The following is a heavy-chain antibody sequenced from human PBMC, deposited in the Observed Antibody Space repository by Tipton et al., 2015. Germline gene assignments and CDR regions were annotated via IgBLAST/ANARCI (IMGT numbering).Heavy chain of an antibody. D-gene: IGHD2-21*02. V-gene: IGHV3-43D*04. CDR3: AKDRSVVTTTKYYYYYTMDV. J-gene: IGHJ6*02. CDR2: ISWDGANT. Sequence: GSLRLSCAASGFTFDDYAMHWVRQAPGKGLEWVSLISWDGANTYYADSVKGRFAISRDNSKDPLYLQMSGLRPEDTALYFCAKDRSVVTTTKYYYYYTMDVWGQGTTVTVSS. CDR1: GFTFDDYA.